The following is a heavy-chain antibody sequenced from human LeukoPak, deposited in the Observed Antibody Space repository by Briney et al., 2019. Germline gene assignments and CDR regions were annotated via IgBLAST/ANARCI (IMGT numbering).Heavy chain of an antibody. CDR3: ARVVNYYDSSGFLDI. D-gene: IGHD3-22*01. J-gene: IGHJ3*02. V-gene: IGHV4-38-2*01. Sequence: PSETLSLTCAVSGYSISSGYCWGWIRQPPGKGLEWIGSIYHSGSTYDNPSLKSRVSISVDMSKNQFSLKLSSVTAADTAVYYYARVVNYYDSSGFLDIWGQGTMVTVSS. CDR2: IYHSGST. CDR1: GYSISSGYC.